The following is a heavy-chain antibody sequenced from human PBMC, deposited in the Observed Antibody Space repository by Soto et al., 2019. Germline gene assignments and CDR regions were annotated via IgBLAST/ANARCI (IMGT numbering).Heavy chain of an antibody. CDR3: SRGTSIPASGDY. CDR2: VSAYNGER. J-gene: IGHJ4*01. D-gene: IGHD6-6*01. Sequence: GASVKVSCKAXGYTFTNYGINWVRQAPGQGLEWLGWVSAYNGERRYAQRVQARVIMTTDTSTTTAYMELRSLRSDDTAVYYCSRGTSIPASGDYWGQGTLVTVSS. CDR1: GYTFTNYG. V-gene: IGHV1-18*01.